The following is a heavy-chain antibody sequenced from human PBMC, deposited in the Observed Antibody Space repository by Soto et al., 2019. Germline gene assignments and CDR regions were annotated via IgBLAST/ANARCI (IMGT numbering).Heavy chain of an antibody. J-gene: IGHJ1*01. CDR1: GFTFSSYA. CDR3: AKAGIAAAGQEYFQH. CDR2: LSGSGGST. V-gene: IGHV3-23*01. D-gene: IGHD6-13*01. Sequence: EVQLLESGGGLVQPGGSVRLSCAASGFTFSSYAMSWVRQAPGKGLEWVSALSGSGGSTYYADSVKGRFTISRDNSKDTLYQQVNRLSAQDTAVYYCAKAGIAAAGQEYFQHWGQGTLVTVSS.